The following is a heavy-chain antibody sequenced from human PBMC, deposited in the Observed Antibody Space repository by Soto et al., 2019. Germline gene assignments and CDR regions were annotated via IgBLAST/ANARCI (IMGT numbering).Heavy chain of an antibody. J-gene: IGHJ6*02. CDR1: GFSLTTGKMG. CDR2: IFSDNER. Sequence: QVTLKESGPALVKPTETLTLTCTVSGFSLTTGKMGVSWIRQPPGKALEWLAHIFSDNERSYSTSLQGRLTISKDTSGGQVVLSMTNVDLVDTATYYCARMKVDSYQCYFAMDVWGQGTTVTVSS. V-gene: IGHV2-26*01. D-gene: IGHD3-9*01. CDR3: ARMKVDSYQCYFAMDV.